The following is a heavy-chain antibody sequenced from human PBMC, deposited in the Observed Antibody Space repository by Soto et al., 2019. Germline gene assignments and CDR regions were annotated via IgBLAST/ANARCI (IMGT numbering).Heavy chain of an antibody. CDR1: GFTVSSNY. V-gene: IGHV3-53*01. CDR3: ARQGLVARGYFDY. J-gene: IGHJ4*02. CDR2: IYSGGST. Sequence: VQLVESGGGLIQPGGSLRLSCAASGFTVSSNYMSWVRQAPGKGLEWVSVIYSGGSTYYADSVKGRFTISRDNSKNTLYLQMNSQRAEDTAVYYCARQGLVARGYFDYWGQGTLVTVSS. D-gene: IGHD2-15*01.